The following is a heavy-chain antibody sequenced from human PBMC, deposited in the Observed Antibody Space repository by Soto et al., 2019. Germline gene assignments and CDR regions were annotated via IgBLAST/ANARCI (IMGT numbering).Heavy chain of an antibody. CDR1: GFTFSSYG. D-gene: IGHD3-3*01. V-gene: IGHV3-30*18. CDR2: ISYDGSNK. Sequence: HPGGSLRLSCAASGFTFSSYGMHWVRQAPGKGLEWVAVISYDGSNKYYADSVKGRCTISRDNSKNTLYLQMNSLRAEDTAVYYCAKDRRTTIFGVVTHYYYYGMDVWGQGTTVTVSS. J-gene: IGHJ6*01. CDR3: AKDRRTTIFGVVTHYYYYGMDV.